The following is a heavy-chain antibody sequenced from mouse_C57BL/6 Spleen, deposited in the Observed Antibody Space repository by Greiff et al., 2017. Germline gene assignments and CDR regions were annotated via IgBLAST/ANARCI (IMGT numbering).Heavy chain of an antibody. CDR1: EYEFPSHD. CDR2: INSDGGST. Sequence: DVQLVESGGGLVQPGESLKLSCESNEYEFPSHDMSWVRKTPEKRLALVAAINSDGGSTYYPDTMERRFIISRDNTKKTLYLQMSSLRSEDTALYYCARRHYGSSYAWYFDVWGTGTTVTVSS. V-gene: IGHV5-2*01. J-gene: IGHJ1*03. CDR3: ARRHYGSSYAWYFDV. D-gene: IGHD1-1*01.